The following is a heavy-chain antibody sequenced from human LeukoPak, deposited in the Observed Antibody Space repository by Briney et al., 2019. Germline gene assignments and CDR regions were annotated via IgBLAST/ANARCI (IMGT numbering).Heavy chain of an antibody. D-gene: IGHD6-13*01. CDR2: FSSSGTT. V-gene: IGHV4-34*01. Sequence: SETLSLTCAVYGGSFSGYYWSWIRQPPGKGLEWIGRFSSSGTTDYNASLESRVTMSVDTSKNQLSLKVISVTAADTAVYYCARGVIAAGGSDFDYWGQGTLVTVSS. CDR1: GGSFSGYY. CDR3: ARGVIAAGGSDFDY. J-gene: IGHJ4*02.